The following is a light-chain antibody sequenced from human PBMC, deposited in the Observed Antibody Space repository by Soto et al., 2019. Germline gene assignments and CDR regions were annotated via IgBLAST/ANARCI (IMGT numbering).Light chain of an antibody. V-gene: IGKV3-11*01. CDR1: QSVGKF. CDR3: QQRRNWTPIFT. J-gene: IGKJ3*01. Sequence: ETVLTQSPATLSLSPGERATLSCRASQSVGKFLAWYQQKPGQAPRLLIYDISKRATGIPARFSGSGSGTDFTLTINSLEAEDFAVYYCQQRRNWTPIFTFGPGTTVDLK. CDR2: DIS.